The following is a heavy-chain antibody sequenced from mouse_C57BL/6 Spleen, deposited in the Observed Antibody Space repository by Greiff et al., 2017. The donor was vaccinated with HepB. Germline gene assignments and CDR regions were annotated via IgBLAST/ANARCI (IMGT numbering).Heavy chain of an antibody. Sequence: VQLQQPGAELVMPGASVKLSCKASGYTFTSYWMHWVKQRPGQGLEWIGEIDPSDSYTNYNQKFKGKSTLTVDKSSSTAYMQLSSLTSEDSAVYYCARSEITSAFAYWGQGTLVTVSA. J-gene: IGHJ3*01. CDR2: IDPSDSYT. CDR1: GYTFTSYW. V-gene: IGHV1-69*01. CDR3: ARSEITSAFAY. D-gene: IGHD2-4*01.